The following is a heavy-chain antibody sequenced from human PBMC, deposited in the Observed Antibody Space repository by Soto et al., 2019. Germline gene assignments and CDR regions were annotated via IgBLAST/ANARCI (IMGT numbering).Heavy chain of an antibody. D-gene: IGHD3-10*01. CDR3: ARDGYSGSGSYRLDP. Sequence: SETLSLTCAVSGGSISSGGYYWSWIRQHPGKGLEWSGYIYYSGSTYYNPSLKSRVTISVDTSKNQFSLKLSSVTAAHTAVYYCARDGYSGSGSYRLDPWGQGTLVTVPS. V-gene: IGHV4-31*11. CDR1: GGSISSGGYY. J-gene: IGHJ5*02. CDR2: IYYSGST.